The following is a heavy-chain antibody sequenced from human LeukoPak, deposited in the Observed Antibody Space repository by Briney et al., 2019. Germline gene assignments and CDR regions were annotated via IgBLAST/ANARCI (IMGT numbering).Heavy chain of an antibody. CDR2: IYTSGST. Sequence: SETLSLTCTVSGGSISGYYWSWIRQPAGKGLEWIGRIYTSGSTNYNPSLKSRVTMSVDTSKNQFSLKLSSVTAADTAVYYCARDIGYCSSTSCYSFLHEYWFDPWGQGTLVTVSS. D-gene: IGHD2-2*03. V-gene: IGHV4-4*07. CDR1: GGSISGYY. J-gene: IGHJ5*02. CDR3: ARDIGYCSSTSCYSFLHEYWFDP.